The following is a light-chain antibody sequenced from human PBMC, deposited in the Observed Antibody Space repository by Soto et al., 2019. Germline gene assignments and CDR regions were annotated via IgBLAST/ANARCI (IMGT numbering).Light chain of an antibody. CDR3: QQYNTWPLT. J-gene: IGKJ4*01. Sequence: EIVMTQSPATLSVSPGERATLSCRASQGVTTNLAWYQQKPGQAPRLLIYGASTRATGIPARFSGSGSGTEFTLTISSLQSEDFAVYYCQQYNTWPLTFGGGTKVKIK. V-gene: IGKV3-15*01. CDR2: GAS. CDR1: QGVTTN.